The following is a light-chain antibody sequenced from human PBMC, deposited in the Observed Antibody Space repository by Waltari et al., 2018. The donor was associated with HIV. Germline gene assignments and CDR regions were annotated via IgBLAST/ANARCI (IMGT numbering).Light chain of an antibody. J-gene: IGLJ2*01. CDR2: NVT. CDR1: SNDIGRYEY. CDR3: GAYTGSGNLGL. V-gene: IGLV2-14*03. Sequence: QSALTQPASASGSPGQSITISCTGTSNDIGRYEYVSCYQQHPGKAPKLIIYNVTRRPTGVSDRFSGSKSGNTASLTISGLQPEDEADYYCGAYTGSGNLGLFGGGTKLTVL.